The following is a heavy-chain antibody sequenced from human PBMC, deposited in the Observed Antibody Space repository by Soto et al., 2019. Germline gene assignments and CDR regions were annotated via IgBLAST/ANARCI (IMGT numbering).Heavy chain of an antibody. CDR2: IYYSGST. Sequence: QLQLQESGPGLVKPSETLSLTCTVSGGSISSSSYYWGWIRQPPGKGLEWIGSIYYSGSTYYNPSLKSRVTLSVDTSKNQFSLKLSSVTAADTAVYYCARLAIVVVVAVPGVWGQGTLVTVSS. J-gene: IGHJ4*02. CDR3: ARLAIVVVVAVPGV. V-gene: IGHV4-39*01. D-gene: IGHD2-15*01. CDR1: GGSISSSSYY.